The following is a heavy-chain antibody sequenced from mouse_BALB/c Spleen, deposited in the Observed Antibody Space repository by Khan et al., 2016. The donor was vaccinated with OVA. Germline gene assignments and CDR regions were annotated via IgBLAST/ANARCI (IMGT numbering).Heavy chain of an antibody. J-gene: IGHJ2*01. CDR1: GFTFSSYA. V-gene: IGHV5-6-5*01. Sequence: EVQVVESGGGLVKPGGSLKLSCAASGFTFSSYAMSWVRQTPETRLEWVASISSGGFTYYPDSVKGRFTISRDNARDILYLQMRSLRSEDTAIYYCTAGLFLYYFDYWGQGTTLTVSS. CDR3: TAGLFLYYFDY. CDR2: ISSGGFT.